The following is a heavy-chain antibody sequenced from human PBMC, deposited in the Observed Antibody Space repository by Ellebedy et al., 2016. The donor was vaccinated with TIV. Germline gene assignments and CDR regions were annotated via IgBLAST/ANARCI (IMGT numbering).Heavy chain of an antibody. CDR1: GFSITSYG. D-gene: IGHD2/OR15-2a*01. J-gene: IGHJ4*02. Sequence: GESLKISCAASGFSITSYGMHWVRQAPGKALEWVAFIRSDGSHKFYTDSVEGRFTISRDNSENMVYLQMNSLRVEDTAVYYCARDRWPYFFDCWGQGTLVTVSS. V-gene: IGHV3-30*02. CDR3: ARDRWPYFFDC. CDR2: IRSDGSHK.